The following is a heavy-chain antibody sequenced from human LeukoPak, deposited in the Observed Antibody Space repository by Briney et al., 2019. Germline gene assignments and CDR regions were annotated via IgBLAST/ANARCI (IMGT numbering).Heavy chain of an antibody. Sequence: NSSETLSLTCTVSGGSISCGDYDLSWVRQPLGKGLDWSGYIYYGGITYYNPSLKSRITMSVDTSETQFSLKLSSVTAADTAVYYCARVNYYGSGSYYPFDYWGQGTQVTFSS. J-gene: IGHJ4*02. CDR3: ARVNYYGSGSYYPFDY. D-gene: IGHD3-10*01. V-gene: IGHV4-30-4*02. CDR2: IYYGGIT. CDR1: GGSISCGDYD.